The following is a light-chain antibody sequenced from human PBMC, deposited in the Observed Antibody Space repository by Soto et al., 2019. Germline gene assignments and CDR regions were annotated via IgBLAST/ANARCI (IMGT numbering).Light chain of an antibody. CDR3: SSYASSSTLDA. CDR2: DVS. V-gene: IGLV2-14*03. J-gene: IGLJ1*01. Sequence: QSVLTQPASVSGSPGQSITISCTGTSGDVGGYNSVSWYQHHPGKAPKLIIYDVSNRPSGVSNRFSGSKSGTTASLTISGLQAEDEADYYCSSYASSSTLDAFGTGNKVPV. CDR1: SGDVGGYNS.